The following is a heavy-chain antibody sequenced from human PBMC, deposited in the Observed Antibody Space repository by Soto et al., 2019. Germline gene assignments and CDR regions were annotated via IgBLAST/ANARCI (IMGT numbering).Heavy chain of an antibody. CDR2: ISAYNGNT. D-gene: IGHD3-9*01. Sequence: ASVKVSCKASGYTFTSYGISWVRQAPGQGLEWMGWISAYNGNTNYAQKLQGRVTMTTDTSTSTAYMELRSLRSDDTDVYYCARDVYDIHTFDYWGQGTLVTVSS. CDR1: GYTFTSYG. V-gene: IGHV1-18*04. CDR3: ARDVYDIHTFDY. J-gene: IGHJ4*02.